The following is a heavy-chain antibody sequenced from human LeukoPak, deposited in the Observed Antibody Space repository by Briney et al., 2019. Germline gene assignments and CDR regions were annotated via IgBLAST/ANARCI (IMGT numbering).Heavy chain of an antibody. CDR1: GFTFSSYS. D-gene: IGHD3-3*01. CDR3: AKEAPYDFWSGSIDY. V-gene: IGHV3-21*01. Sequence: PGGSLRLSCAASGFTFSSYSMNWVRQAPGKGLEWVSSISSSSSYIYYADSVKGRFTISRDNAKNSLYLQMDSLRAEDTAVYYCAKEAPYDFWSGSIDYWGQGTLVTVSS. CDR2: ISSSSSYI. J-gene: IGHJ4*02.